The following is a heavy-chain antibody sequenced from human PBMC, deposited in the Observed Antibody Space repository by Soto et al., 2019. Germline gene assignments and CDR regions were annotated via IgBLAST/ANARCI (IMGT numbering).Heavy chain of an antibody. CDR3: AKDRRIAVSHFDF. CDR1: GFTFTKFA. D-gene: IGHD6-19*01. J-gene: IGHJ4*02. V-gene: IGHV3-23*01. Sequence: GGSLRLSCAASGFTFTKFAMSWVRQAPGKGLEWVASISGPGGSTNYAESVKGRFTISRDYSNDTVSLQMNSLRVEDTALYFCAKDRRIAVSHFDFWGQGTLVTVSS. CDR2: ISGPGGST.